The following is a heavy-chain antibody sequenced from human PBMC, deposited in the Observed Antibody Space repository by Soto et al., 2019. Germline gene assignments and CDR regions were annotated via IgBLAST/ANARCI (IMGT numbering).Heavy chain of an antibody. Sequence: EVQLVESGGGLVKPGESLRLSCVASGFSFNIAWMSWVRQAPGKGLEWVGRIKSKDAGATTHFAAPARGRFSISRDAPMNTLSLQMHTLTTEHTAVYYCVTRDVYKPNRYFAFLGRGTLVTLSS. CDR1: GFSFNIAW. J-gene: IGHJ2*01. CDR2: IKSKDAGATT. V-gene: IGHV3-15*01. D-gene: IGHD1-1*01. CDR3: VTRDVYKPNRYFAF.